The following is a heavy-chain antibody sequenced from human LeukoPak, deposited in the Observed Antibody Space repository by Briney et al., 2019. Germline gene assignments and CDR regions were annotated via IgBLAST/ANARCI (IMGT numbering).Heavy chain of an antibody. D-gene: IGHD6-19*01. Sequence: ETLSLTCAVYGGSFSGYYWSWVRQAPGKGLEWVSGISDSGDRTQYADSVKGRFTISRDNSKNTLYLQMNSLRAEDTAIYYCAKERSGGWPFDYWGQGTLVTVSS. V-gene: IGHV3-23*01. CDR3: AKERSGGWPFDY. CDR1: GGSFSGYY. CDR2: ISDSGDRT. J-gene: IGHJ4*02.